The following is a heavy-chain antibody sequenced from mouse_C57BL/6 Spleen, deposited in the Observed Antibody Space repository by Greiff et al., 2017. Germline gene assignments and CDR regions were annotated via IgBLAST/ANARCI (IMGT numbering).Heavy chain of an antibody. CDR3: AREYGYDGYFDV. V-gene: IGHV1-52*01. CDR2: IDPSDSET. Sequence: QVQLQQPGAELVRPGSSVKLSCKASGYTFTSYWMHWVKQRPIQGLEWIGNIDPSDSETPYNQKFKDKATLTVDKSSSTAYMQLSSLTSEYSAVYYCAREYGYDGYFDVWGTGTTVTVSS. D-gene: IGHD2-2*01. J-gene: IGHJ1*03. CDR1: GYTFTSYW.